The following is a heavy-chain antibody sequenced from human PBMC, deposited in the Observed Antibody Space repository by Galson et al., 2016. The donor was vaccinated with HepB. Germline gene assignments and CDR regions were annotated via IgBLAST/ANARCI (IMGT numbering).Heavy chain of an antibody. V-gene: IGHV3-33*01. CDR2: IWYDGTNK. J-gene: IGHJ4*02. CDR3: ARGRPDIAVAAFDY. CDR1: GFTFSSYG. D-gene: IGHD6-19*01. Sequence: SLRLSCAASGFTFSSYGMHWVRQAPVKGLDWVALIWYDGTNKYYEDSVKGRFTISRDNSKNTLYLQMNSLRAEDTAVYYCARGRPDIAVAAFDYWGQGTLVTVSS.